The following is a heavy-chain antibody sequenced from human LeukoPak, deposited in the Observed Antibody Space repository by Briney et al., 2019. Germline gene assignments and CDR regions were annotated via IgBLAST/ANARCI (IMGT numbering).Heavy chain of an antibody. D-gene: IGHD5-18*01. CDR1: GGTFSSYA. CDR2: IIPIFGTA. Sequence: RSSVKVSCKASGGTFSSYAISWVRQAPGQGLEWMGGIIPIFGTANYAQKFQGRVTITTDESTSTAYMELSSLRSEDTAVYYCAREGELDTAMVLNYWGQGTLVTVSS. V-gene: IGHV1-69*05. J-gene: IGHJ4*02. CDR3: AREGELDTAMVLNY.